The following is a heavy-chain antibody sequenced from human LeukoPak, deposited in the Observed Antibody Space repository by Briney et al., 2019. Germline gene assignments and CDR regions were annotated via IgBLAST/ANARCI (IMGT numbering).Heavy chain of an antibody. J-gene: IGHJ5*02. CDR3: ARNKYYYGSRNYGVPNWFDP. D-gene: IGHD3-10*01. CDR1: GDSISSSSSY. V-gene: IGHV4-39*01. Sequence: PSETLSLTCTVSGDSISSSSSYWGWIRQPPGEGLEWIGSIYYSGSTYYNTSLKSRVTISVDTSKNQFSLRLNSVTAADTAVYYCARNKYYYGSRNYGVPNWFDPWGQGTLVTVSS. CDR2: IYYSGST.